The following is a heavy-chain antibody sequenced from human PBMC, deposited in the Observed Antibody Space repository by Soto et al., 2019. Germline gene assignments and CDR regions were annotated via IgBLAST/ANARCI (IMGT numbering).Heavy chain of an antibody. Sequence: GDSLKISCQPSGYILHDYWSDSVRPLPGKGLEWLGVIYPGDSNISYNLSFQAHVTISADKSLSTTYLHWSSLKASDTAMYYCARQRYFDYWGQGTLVSVSA. CDR3: ARQRYFDY. J-gene: IGHJ4*02. V-gene: IGHV5-51*01. CDR1: GYILHDYW. CDR2: IYPGDSNI.